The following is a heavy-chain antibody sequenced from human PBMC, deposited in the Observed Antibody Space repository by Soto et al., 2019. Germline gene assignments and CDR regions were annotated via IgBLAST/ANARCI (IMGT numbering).Heavy chain of an antibody. CDR2: IFHSGRT. V-gene: IGHV4-39*07. D-gene: IGHD7-27*01. CDR3: ASDQHWDGMDV. J-gene: IGHJ6*02. Sequence: PSETLSLTCTVSGDSISNNNYFWGWIRQPPGKGLEWIGSIFHSGRTYYIPALKSRVTISVDTSKSQFSLKLSSVTAADTAVYYCASDQHWDGMDVWGPRTKVTVSS. CDR1: GDSISNNNYF.